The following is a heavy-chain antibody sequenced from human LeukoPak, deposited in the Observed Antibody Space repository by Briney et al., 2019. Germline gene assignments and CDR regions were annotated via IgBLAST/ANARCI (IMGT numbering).Heavy chain of an antibody. Sequence: ASVKVSCKASGGTFGSSAISWVRQAPGQGLEWMGAIIPIFDSSNYAQKFQGRVTITAEASTSTAYMELTSLRSEDTAVYYCARAGATILAGTRVNYFDYWGQGTLVTVSS. CDR1: GGTFGSSA. CDR3: ARAGATILAGTRVNYFDY. D-gene: IGHD5-12*01. V-gene: IGHV1-69*13. CDR2: IIPIFDSS. J-gene: IGHJ4*02.